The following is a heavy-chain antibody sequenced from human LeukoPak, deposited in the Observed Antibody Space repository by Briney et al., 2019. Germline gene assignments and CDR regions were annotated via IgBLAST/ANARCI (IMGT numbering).Heavy chain of an antibody. D-gene: IGHD5-18*01. CDR1: GFTFSSYA. Sequence: GGSRRLPWAASGFTFSSYAMSWVPQAPGKGREWVSAISGSGGSTYYADSVKGRFTISRDNSKNTLYLQMNSLRAEDTAVYYCAKDPVSSSYGQRDYYYYGMDVWGQGTTVTVSS. CDR3: AKDPVSSSYGQRDYYYYGMDV. CDR2: ISGSGGST. V-gene: IGHV3-23*01. J-gene: IGHJ6*02.